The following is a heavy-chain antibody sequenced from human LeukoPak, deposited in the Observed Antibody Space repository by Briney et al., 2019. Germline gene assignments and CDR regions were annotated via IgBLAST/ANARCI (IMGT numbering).Heavy chain of an antibody. Sequence: GGSLRLSCAASGFTFSSYAMSWVRQAPGKGLEWVSAISGSGGSTYYADSVKGRFTISRDNAKNSLYLQMNSLRDEDTAVYYCARTGDSTGYYVWLDPWGQGTLVTVSS. CDR2: ISGSGGST. J-gene: IGHJ5*02. CDR3: ARTGDSTGYYVWLDP. D-gene: IGHD6-19*01. V-gene: IGHV3-23*01. CDR1: GFTFSSYA.